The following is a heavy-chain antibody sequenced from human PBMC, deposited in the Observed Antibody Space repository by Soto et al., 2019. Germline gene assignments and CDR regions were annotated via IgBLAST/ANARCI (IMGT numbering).Heavy chain of an antibody. CDR1: GGSMRGRDYY. CDR2: IYYSGSS. J-gene: IGHJ4*02. CDR3: ARERSGNDGYHSFDY. V-gene: IGHV4-30-4*01. D-gene: IGHD5-12*01. Sequence: QVQLQESGPGLVKPSQTLSLTCTVSGGSMRGRDYYWSWVRQPPGKGLEWIGYIYYSGSSYYNPSLESRVTISLDTPENQFSLELGSVTAADTAVYYCARERSGNDGYHSFDYWGQGTLVTVSS.